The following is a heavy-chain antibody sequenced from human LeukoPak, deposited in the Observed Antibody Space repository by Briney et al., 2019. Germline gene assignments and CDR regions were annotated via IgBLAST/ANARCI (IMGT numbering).Heavy chain of an antibody. Sequence: PSQTLSLTCSISGDSVSSNRAAWNWIRQSPSRDLEWLGRTYYRSQWNNDYAISVKSRITINPDTSKNQFSLHLNSVTPEDTAIYYCVREGMTIGGTTTHWFDPWGQGTLVTVSS. D-gene: IGHD5-12*01. J-gene: IGHJ5*02. CDR3: VREGMTIGGTTTHWFDP. CDR2: TYYRSQWNN. CDR1: GDSVSSNRAA. V-gene: IGHV6-1*01.